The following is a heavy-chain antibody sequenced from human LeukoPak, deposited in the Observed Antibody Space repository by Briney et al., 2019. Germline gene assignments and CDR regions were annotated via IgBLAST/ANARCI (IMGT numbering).Heavy chain of an antibody. D-gene: IGHD3-10*01. Sequence: GGSLRLSCAASGFTFSRYEMIWVRQAPGKGLEWVSYISSGGGNIYYADSVKGRFTISRDSAKSLLYLQMNSLRAEDTAVYYCARVQVVGGVRTNFDYWGQGTLVTVSS. CDR1: GFTFSRYE. J-gene: IGHJ4*02. CDR3: ARVQVVGGVRTNFDY. CDR2: ISSGGGNI. V-gene: IGHV3-48*03.